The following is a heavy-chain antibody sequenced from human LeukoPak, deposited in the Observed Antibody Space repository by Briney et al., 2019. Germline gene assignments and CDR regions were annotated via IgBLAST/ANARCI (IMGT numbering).Heavy chain of an antibody. J-gene: IGHJ4*02. V-gene: IGHV3-7*01. CDR2: IKEDGGEI. Sequence: GGSLRLSCVASGFSFSNYWMTWVRQAPGKGLEWVAYIKEDGGEIYYADSVKGRFTISRDNAKKSLYLQMNSLRAEETAGYYFARGVYHFVYWGQGTLVSVSS. CDR3: ARGVYHFVY. CDR1: GFSFSNYW. D-gene: IGHD2-8*01.